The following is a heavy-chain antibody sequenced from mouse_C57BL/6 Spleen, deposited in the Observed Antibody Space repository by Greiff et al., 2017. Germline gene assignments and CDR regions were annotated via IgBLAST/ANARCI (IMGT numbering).Heavy chain of an antibody. CDR1: GYAFSSYW. CDR3: ARSGSSGSFAY. D-gene: IGHD3-2*02. V-gene: IGHV1-80*01. CDR2: IYPGDGDT. J-gene: IGHJ2*01. Sequence: QVQLQQSGAELVKPGASVKISCKASGYAFSSYWMNWVKQRPGKGLEWIGQIYPGDGDTNYNGKFKGKATLTADKSSSTAYMQRSSLTSEDSAVYFCARSGSSGSFAYWGQGTTLTVSA.